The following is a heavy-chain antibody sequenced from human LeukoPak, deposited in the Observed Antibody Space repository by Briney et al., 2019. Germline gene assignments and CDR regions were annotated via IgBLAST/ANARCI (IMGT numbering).Heavy chain of an antibody. V-gene: IGHV3-21*06. Sequence: GGSLRLSCAVSGFTFSTHNMNWVRQAPGKGLEWVSSISSTGTDINYADSLKGRFIISRDNAKNSLYLQMNGLRAEDTAVYYCVRSRSTWFGEILAAFDIWGQGTMVTVSS. CDR3: VRSRSTWFGEILAAFDI. CDR1: GFTFSTHN. D-gene: IGHD3-10*01. J-gene: IGHJ3*02. CDR2: ISSTGTDI.